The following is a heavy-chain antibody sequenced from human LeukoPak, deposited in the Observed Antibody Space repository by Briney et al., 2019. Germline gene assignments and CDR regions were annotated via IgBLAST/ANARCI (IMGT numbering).Heavy chain of an antibody. D-gene: IGHD6-13*01. CDR1: EYTFTDYY. V-gene: IGHV1-2*02. CDR3: ARDLSPYSSSWYNWFDP. CDR2: IKPNSGGT. J-gene: IGHJ5*02. Sequence: ASVKVSCKTSEYTFTDYYMHWVRQAPGQGLEWMGWIKPNSGGTNYAQKFQARVTMTRDTSTSTVYMELSSLRSEDTAVYYCARDLSPYSSSWYNWFDPWGQGTLVTVSS.